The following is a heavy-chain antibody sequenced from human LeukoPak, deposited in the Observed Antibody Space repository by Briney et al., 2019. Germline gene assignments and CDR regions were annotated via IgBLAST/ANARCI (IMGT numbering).Heavy chain of an antibody. Sequence: QAGGSLRLSCAASGFTFSSYAMHWVRQPPGKGLEWVAVISYAGTNKYYADSVKGRFTISRDNSKNTLYLQMNSLRAEDTAVYYCASQGIVVVTTIDYWGQGTLVTVSS. V-gene: IGHV3-30-3*01. CDR1: GFTFSSYA. J-gene: IGHJ4*02. CDR2: ISYAGTNK. D-gene: IGHD2-21*02. CDR3: ASQGIVVVTTIDY.